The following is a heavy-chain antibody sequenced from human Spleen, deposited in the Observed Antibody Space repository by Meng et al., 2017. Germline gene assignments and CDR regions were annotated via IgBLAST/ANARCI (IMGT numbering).Heavy chain of an antibody. Sequence: QVHPQQGGPVLLKPSGTLSLTCVASGGSFSDYSWSWIRQPPGKGLEWIGEINHSGSTNYNPSLESRATISVDTSQNNLSLKLSSVTAADTAVYYCARGPTTMAHDFDYWGQGTLVTVSS. CDR1: GGSFSDYS. V-gene: IGHV4-34*01. CDR2: INHSGST. D-gene: IGHD4-11*01. CDR3: ARGPTTMAHDFDY. J-gene: IGHJ4*02.